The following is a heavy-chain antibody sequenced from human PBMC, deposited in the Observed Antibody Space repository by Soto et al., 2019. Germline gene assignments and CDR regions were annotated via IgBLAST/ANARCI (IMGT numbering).Heavy chain of an antibody. D-gene: IGHD3-22*01. CDR3: ARAFYYYDSSGYYLIWFDP. Sequence: NPSETLSLTCTVSGGSISSYYWIWIRQPPGEGLEWIGYIYYSGSTNYNPSLKSRVTISVDTSKNQFSLKLSSVTAADTAVYYCARAFYYYDSSGYYLIWFDPWGQGTLVTVSS. CDR2: IYYSGST. J-gene: IGHJ5*02. CDR1: GGSISSYY. V-gene: IGHV4-59*01.